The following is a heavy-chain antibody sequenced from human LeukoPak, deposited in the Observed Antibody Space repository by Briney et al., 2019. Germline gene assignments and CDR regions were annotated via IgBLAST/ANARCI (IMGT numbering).Heavy chain of an antibody. Sequence: KPSETLSLTCTVSGGSISSYYWSWIRQPPGKGLEWIGYIYYSGSTNYNPSLKSRVTISVDTSKNQFSLKLSSVTAADTAVYYCARSRAITMVRGVPWGYWGQGTLVTVSS. V-gene: IGHV4-59*12. D-gene: IGHD3-10*01. CDR3: ARSRAITMVRGVPWGY. J-gene: IGHJ4*02. CDR1: GGSISSYY. CDR2: IYYSGST.